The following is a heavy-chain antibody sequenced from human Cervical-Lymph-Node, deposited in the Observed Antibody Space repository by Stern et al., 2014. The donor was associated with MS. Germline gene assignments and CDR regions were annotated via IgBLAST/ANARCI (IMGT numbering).Heavy chain of an antibody. CDR2: IYSSGSP. V-gene: IGHV4-61*02. Sequence: VQLVESGPGLVKPSQTLSLTCTVSGGSISSGNYYWSWIRQPAGEGLDWIGRIYSSGSPQYNHSLKSRVTISAETSTTQFSLMLSSLTAADTAVYYCARGNYDVLTDNGGHGFDIWGQGTMVTVSS. D-gene: IGHD3-9*01. CDR1: GGSISSGNYY. CDR3: ARGNYDVLTDNGGHGFDI. J-gene: IGHJ3*02.